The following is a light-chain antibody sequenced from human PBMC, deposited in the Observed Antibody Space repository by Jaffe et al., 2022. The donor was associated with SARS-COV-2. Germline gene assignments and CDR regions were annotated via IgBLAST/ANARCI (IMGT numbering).Light chain of an antibody. Sequence: EVVLTQSPGTLSLSPGETATLSCRGSHRVGNTYLAWYQQKSGQAPRLLIYGASSRASGIPDRFSGSGSGTDFTLNISRLEPEDSAVYYCHQYGGSPLTFGGGTKVEIK. J-gene: IGKJ4*01. CDR1: HRVGNTY. V-gene: IGKV3-20*01. CDR3: HQYGGSPLT. CDR2: GAS.